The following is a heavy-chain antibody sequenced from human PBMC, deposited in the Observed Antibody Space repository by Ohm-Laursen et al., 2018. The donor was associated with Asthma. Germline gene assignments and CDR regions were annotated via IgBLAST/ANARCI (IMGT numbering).Heavy chain of an antibody. CDR3: ARDVMEWYLPAFDF. V-gene: IGHV3-30*03. CDR1: GFTFTAYS. CDR2: GGSYYDGGLK. J-gene: IGHJ4*02. D-gene: IGHD3-3*01. Sequence: SLRLSCAASGFTFTAYSMNWVRQAPGKGLEWVAVGGSYYDGGLKYYADSVNGRFTVSRDDSKNTLYLQMNSLRPDDTAVYYCARDVMEWYLPAFDFWGQGTLVTVSS.